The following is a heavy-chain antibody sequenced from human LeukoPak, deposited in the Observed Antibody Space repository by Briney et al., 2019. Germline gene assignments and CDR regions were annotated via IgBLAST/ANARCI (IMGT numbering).Heavy chain of an antibody. Sequence: GGSLRLSCAASGFTVSSNYMSWVRQAPGKGLEWVSVIYSGGSTYYADSVKGRFTISRDNSKNTLYLQMNSLRAEDTAVYYCASPRYSGSYYGFDYWGRETLVSVSS. CDR2: IYSGGST. CDR3: ASPRYSGSYYGFDY. J-gene: IGHJ4*02. D-gene: IGHD1-26*01. V-gene: IGHV3-53*01. CDR1: GFTVSSNY.